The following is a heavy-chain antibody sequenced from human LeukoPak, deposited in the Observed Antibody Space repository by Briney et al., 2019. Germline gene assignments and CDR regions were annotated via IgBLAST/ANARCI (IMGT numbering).Heavy chain of an antibody. CDR3: AKSIWFGELFSV. CDR1: GFTFSSYA. J-gene: IGHJ6*02. CDR2: ISGSGGST. Sequence: GGSLRLSCAASGFTFSSYAMSWVRQAPGKGLEWVSAISGSGGSTYYADSVKGRFTISRDNSKNTLYLQMNSPRAEDTAVYYCAKSIWFGELFSVWGQGTTVTVSS. V-gene: IGHV3-23*01. D-gene: IGHD3-10*01.